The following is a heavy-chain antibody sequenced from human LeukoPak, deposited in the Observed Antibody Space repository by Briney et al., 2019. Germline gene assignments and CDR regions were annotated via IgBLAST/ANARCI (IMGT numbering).Heavy chain of an antibody. V-gene: IGHV4-39*01. Sequence: PSETLSLTCTVSGGSISSTSSYWGWIRQPPGKGLEWIGSVRYSGKTYYNPSLKSRVTMSLHTSKNQFSLRLTSVTAADTAVYSCARHYHDSSGLAYYFDYWGQGTLVTVSS. CDR2: VRYSGKT. CDR3: ARHYHDSSGLAYYFDY. J-gene: IGHJ4*02. D-gene: IGHD3-22*01. CDR1: GGSISSTSSY.